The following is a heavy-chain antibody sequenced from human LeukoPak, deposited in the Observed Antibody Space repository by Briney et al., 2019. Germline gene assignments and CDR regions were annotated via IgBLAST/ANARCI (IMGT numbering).Heavy chain of an antibody. CDR3: ARVRYCSGGSCYRFDY. Sequence: ASVKVSCKASGYTFTGYYMHWVRQAPGQGLEWMGRSNPNSGGTNYAQKFQGRVTMTRDTSISPAYMELSRLRSDDTAVYYCARVRYCSGGSCYRFDYWGQGTLVTVSS. V-gene: IGHV1-2*02. J-gene: IGHJ4*02. CDR1: GYTFTGYY. D-gene: IGHD2-15*01. CDR2: SNPNSGGT.